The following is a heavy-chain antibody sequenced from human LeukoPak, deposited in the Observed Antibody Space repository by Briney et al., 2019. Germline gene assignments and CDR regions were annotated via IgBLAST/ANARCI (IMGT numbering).Heavy chain of an antibody. Sequence: VASVNVSCKASGGTFSSYAISWVRQAPGQGLEWMGGIIPIFGTANYAQKFQGRVTITADESTSTAYMELSSLRSEDTAVYYCARDGHYDFWSGTTSTYYYYGMDAWGQGTTVTVSS. V-gene: IGHV1-69*01. CDR3: ARDGHYDFWSGTTSTYYYYGMDA. J-gene: IGHJ6*02. CDR2: IIPIFGTA. CDR1: GGTFSSYA. D-gene: IGHD3-3*01.